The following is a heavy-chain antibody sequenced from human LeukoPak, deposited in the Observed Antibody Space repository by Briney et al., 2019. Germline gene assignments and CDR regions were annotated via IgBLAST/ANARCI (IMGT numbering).Heavy chain of an antibody. Sequence: GGSLRLSCAASGFSFNNYGMHWVRHTPSKGLEWVSGINWNGGSTGYADSVKGRFTISRDNAKNSLYLQMNSLRAEDTALYYCARAAVIAVAGPGRAFDIWGQGTMVTVSS. CDR2: INWNGGST. V-gene: IGHV3-20*04. CDR1: GFSFNNYG. CDR3: ARAAVIAVAGPGRAFDI. D-gene: IGHD6-19*01. J-gene: IGHJ3*02.